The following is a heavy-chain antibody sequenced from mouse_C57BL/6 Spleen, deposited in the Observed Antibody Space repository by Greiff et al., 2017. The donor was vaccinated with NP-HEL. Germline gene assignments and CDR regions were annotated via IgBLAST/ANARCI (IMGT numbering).Heavy chain of an antibody. D-gene: IGHD2-1*01. CDR3: ARERPIYYGNPWFAY. CDR2: IHPNSGST. J-gene: IGHJ3*01. V-gene: IGHV1-64*01. Sequence: VQLQQPGAELVKPGASVKLSCKASGYTFTSYWMHWVKQRPGQGLEWIGMIHPNSGSTNYNEKFKSKATLTVDKSSSTAYMQLSSLTSEDSAVYYCARERPIYYGNPWFAYWGQGTLVTVSA. CDR1: GYTFTSYW.